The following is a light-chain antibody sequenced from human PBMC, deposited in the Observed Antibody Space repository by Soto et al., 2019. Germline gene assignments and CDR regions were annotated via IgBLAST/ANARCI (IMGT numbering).Light chain of an antibody. Sequence: DIQITHSPSSLSASVIDRVTITFLSSQSIGRNLNWYLQKPGKAPKLLVYAASHLQSGVPSRFSGGGSGTDFTLIISSLQPEDSATYYCQKSYNTPWKFGQGTRLEIK. CDR2: AAS. V-gene: IGKV1-39*01. CDR1: QSIGRN. J-gene: IGKJ5*01. CDR3: QKSYNTPWK.